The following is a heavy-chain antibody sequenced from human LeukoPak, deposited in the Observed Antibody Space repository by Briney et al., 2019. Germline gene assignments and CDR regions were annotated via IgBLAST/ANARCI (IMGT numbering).Heavy chain of an antibody. CDR1: GYRFSSYG. J-gene: IGHJ3*02. CDR3: ARDAGYSYGYILSDSFDI. V-gene: IGHV1-18*04. D-gene: IGHD5-18*01. CDR2: VNAYNGNT. Sequence: EASVKVSCKASGYRFSSYGISWVRQAPGQGLEWMGRVNAYNGNTNNAQKCQGRVTITADKSTSTAYMELSSLRSEDTAVYYCARDAGYSYGYILSDSFDIWGQGTMVTVSS.